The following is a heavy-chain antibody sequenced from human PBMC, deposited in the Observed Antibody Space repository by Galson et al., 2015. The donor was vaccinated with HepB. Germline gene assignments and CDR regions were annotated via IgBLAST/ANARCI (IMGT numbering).Heavy chain of an antibody. D-gene: IGHD1-26*01. V-gene: IGHV1-18*01. CDR2: ISTYNGKT. J-gene: IGHJ4*02. CDR3: AREWELRY. Sequence: SVKVSCKASGYTFTSYDINWVRQATGQGLEWMGWISTYNGKTEYAQKFQGRVTMTTDTSTSTAYMELTGLTSDDTAVYYCAREWELRYWGQGTLVTVSS. CDR1: GYTFTSYD.